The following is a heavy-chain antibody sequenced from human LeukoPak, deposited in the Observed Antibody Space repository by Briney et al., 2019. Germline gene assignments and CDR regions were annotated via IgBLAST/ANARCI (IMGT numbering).Heavy chain of an antibody. Sequence: GGSLRLSRAASGFTFSSYAMSWVRQAQGRGLEWVSAISGSGTSTYYADSVKGRFTISRDNSKNTLYLQMNSLRAEDTAVYYCAKDGYYDSSGYSPFDYWGQGTLVTVSS. CDR2: ISGSGTST. V-gene: IGHV3-23*01. D-gene: IGHD3-22*01. CDR1: GFTFSSYA. J-gene: IGHJ4*02. CDR3: AKDGYYDSSGYSPFDY.